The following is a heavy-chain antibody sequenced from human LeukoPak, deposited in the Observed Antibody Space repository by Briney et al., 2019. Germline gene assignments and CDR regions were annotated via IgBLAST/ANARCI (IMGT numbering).Heavy chain of an antibody. V-gene: IGHV4-4*02. CDR2: IYHSGST. D-gene: IGHD3-10*01. Sequence: PSETLSLTCAVSRGSISSNNWWSWVRQPPGKRLDWIAEIYHSGSTNYNPSLKSRVTISVDKSKNQFSLKLSSVTAADTAMYYCARDSYYFGSGSDNTPYNWFDPWGQGTLVTVSS. CDR1: RGSISSNNW. CDR3: ARDSYYFGSGSDNTPYNWFDP. J-gene: IGHJ5*02.